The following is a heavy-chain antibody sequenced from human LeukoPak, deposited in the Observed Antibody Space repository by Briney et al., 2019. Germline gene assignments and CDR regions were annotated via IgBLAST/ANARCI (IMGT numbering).Heavy chain of an antibody. J-gene: IGHJ4*02. Sequence: ASVKVSCKASGYTFTSYGISWVRQAPGQGLEWMGWISAYNGNTNYAQKLQGRVTMTTDTSTSTAYMELRSLRSDDTAVYYCARSAGGYRNVDFGYWGQGTLVTVSS. CDR1: GYTFTSYG. CDR3: ARSAGGYRNVDFGY. V-gene: IGHV1-18*01. CDR2: ISAYNGNT. D-gene: IGHD4-11*01.